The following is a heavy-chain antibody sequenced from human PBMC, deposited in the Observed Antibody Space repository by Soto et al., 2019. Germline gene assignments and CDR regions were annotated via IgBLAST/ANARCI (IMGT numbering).Heavy chain of an antibody. CDR3: AWSPSVDYFDY. CDR2: IYYSGST. J-gene: IGHJ4*02. D-gene: IGHD3-3*01. Sequence: ASETLSLTFTVSGGSVSSGSYYWSWIRQPPGKGLEWIGYIYYSGSTNYNPSLKSRVTISVDTSKNQFSLKLSSVTAADTAVYYCAWSPSVDYFDYWGQGTLVTVSS. CDR1: GGSVSSGSYY. V-gene: IGHV4-61*01.